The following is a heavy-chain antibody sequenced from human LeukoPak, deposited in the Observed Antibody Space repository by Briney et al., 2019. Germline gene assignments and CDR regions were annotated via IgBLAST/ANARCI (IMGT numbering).Heavy chain of an antibody. Sequence: GRSLRLSCAASGFTFDDYAMHWVRQAPGKGLEWVSGISWNSGSIGYADSVKGRFTISRDNAKNSLYLQMNSLRAEDTALCYCAKVWFPYYCDSSGYPTMGDAFDIWGQGTMVTVSS. CDR1: GFTFDDYA. CDR3: AKVWFPYYCDSSGYPTMGDAFDI. V-gene: IGHV3-9*01. J-gene: IGHJ3*02. CDR2: ISWNSGSI. D-gene: IGHD3-22*01.